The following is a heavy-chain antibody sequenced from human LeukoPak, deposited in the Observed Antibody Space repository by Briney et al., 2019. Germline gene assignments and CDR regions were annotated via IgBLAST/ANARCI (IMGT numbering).Heavy chain of an antibody. CDR2: ISGSGSST. Sequence: GGSLRLSCAASVVTFSIYAMSGVRQAPGKGVEWVSGISGSGSSTYCADSVKGRFTISSDNSKNTLYLQMNSLRVDDTAVYYCAKVASTETTLNWFDPWGQGTLVTVSS. V-gene: IGHV3-23*01. J-gene: IGHJ5*02. CDR3: AKVASTETTLNWFDP. D-gene: IGHD4-11*01. CDR1: VVTFSIYA.